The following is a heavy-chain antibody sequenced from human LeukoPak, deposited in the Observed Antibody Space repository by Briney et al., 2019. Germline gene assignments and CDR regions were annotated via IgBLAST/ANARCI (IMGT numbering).Heavy chain of an antibody. D-gene: IGHD3-22*01. CDR2: IIPIFGTA. CDR1: GYTFTSYG. CDR3: ARTYYYDSSGIPPI. J-gene: IGHJ3*02. Sequence: ASVKVSCKASGYTFTSYGISWVRQAPGQGLEWMGGIIPIFGTANYAQKFQGRVTITADESTSTAYMELSSLRSEDTAVYYCARTYYYDSSGIPPIWGQGTMVTVSS. V-gene: IGHV1-69*13.